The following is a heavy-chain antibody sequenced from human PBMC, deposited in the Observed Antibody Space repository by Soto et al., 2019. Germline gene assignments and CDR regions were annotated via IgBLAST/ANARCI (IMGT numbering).Heavy chain of an antibody. D-gene: IGHD1-26*01. J-gene: IGHJ6*02. Sequence: GGSLRLSCTASGFTFDDYAMHWVRQPPGKGLEWVSGISWNSGSIGYADSVKARFTISRDNGKNLLYLQMNSLRPEDTAFYYCAKDISGRGSFYYYFGMDVWRQGTTVTVPS. CDR2: ISWNSGSI. CDR1: GFTFDDYA. CDR3: AKDISGRGSFYYYFGMDV. V-gene: IGHV3-9*01.